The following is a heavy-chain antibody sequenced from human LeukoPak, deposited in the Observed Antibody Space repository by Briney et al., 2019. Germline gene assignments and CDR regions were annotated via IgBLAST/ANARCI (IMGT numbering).Heavy chain of an antibody. CDR2: ISYSGRT. Sequence: PSQTLSLTCTVSGGSINSYYWSWIRQPPGKGLEWIGDISYSGRTNYNPSLKSRVTVSVDTSKNQFSLTLSSVTAADTAVYHCARRDGYCSSSSCYFTRFDPWGQGTLVTVPS. D-gene: IGHD2-2*01. CDR1: GGSINSYY. V-gene: IGHV4-59*08. CDR3: ARRDGYCSSSSCYFTRFDP. J-gene: IGHJ5*02.